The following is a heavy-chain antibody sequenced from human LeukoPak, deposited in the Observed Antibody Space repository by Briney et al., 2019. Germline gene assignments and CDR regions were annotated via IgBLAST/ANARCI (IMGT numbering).Heavy chain of an antibody. CDR3: AKVLRLRGHFDY. Sequence: GGSLRRSCAASGFTFSSYAMSWVRQAPGKGLEGVSAISGSGGSTCYADSVKGRFTISRDNSKNTLYLQMNSLRAEDTAVYYCAKVLRLRGHFDYWGQGTLVTVSS. CDR1: GFTFSSYA. V-gene: IGHV3-23*01. J-gene: IGHJ4*02. D-gene: IGHD5-18*01. CDR2: ISGSGGST.